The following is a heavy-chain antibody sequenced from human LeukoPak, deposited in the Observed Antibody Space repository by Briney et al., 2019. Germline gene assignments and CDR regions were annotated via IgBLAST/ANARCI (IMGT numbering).Heavy chain of an antibody. CDR1: GGSMSTYI. CDR2: ISFTGTI. V-gene: IGHV4-59*08. D-gene: IGHD4-17*01. CDR3: VRHIYGDPVAFDL. Sequence: SETLSLTCAVSGGSMSTYICSWIRLPPGKGLEWIAFISFTGTIKYNPSLQSRVIISLDTSRNQLSLELSSATAADTALYFCVRHIYGDPVAFDLWGQGTMVTVSS. J-gene: IGHJ3*01.